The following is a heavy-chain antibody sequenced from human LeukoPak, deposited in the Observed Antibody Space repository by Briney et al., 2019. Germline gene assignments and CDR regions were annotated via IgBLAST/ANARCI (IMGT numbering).Heavy chain of an antibody. Sequence: VRSPRLSCAPSGFALSSYAMSGVRRAPGRGLQRVATIRGIVVNTYYADSVKGRFTVSRYNSKSTVYFQMNGLRVDDTAVYYCAKDRGGLSLFDYWGRGSLVTVSS. J-gene: IGHJ4*02. V-gene: IGHV3-23*01. D-gene: IGHD3-10*01. CDR3: AKDRGGLSLFDY. CDR2: IRGIVVNT. CDR1: GFALSSYA.